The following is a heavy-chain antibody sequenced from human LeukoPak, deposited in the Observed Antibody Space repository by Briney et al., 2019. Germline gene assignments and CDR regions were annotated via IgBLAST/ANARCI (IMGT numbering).Heavy chain of an antibody. CDR2: IYYSGST. J-gene: IGHJ4*02. V-gene: IGHV4-59*01. CDR3: ARVGGYNSPLDY. Sequence: PSETLSLTCTVSGGSISSYYWSWIRQPPGKGLEWIGYIYYSGSTNCNPSLKSRVTMSVDTSKNQFSLKLSSVTAADTAMYYCARVGGYNSPLDYWGQGTLVTVSS. CDR1: GGSISSYY. D-gene: IGHD5-24*01.